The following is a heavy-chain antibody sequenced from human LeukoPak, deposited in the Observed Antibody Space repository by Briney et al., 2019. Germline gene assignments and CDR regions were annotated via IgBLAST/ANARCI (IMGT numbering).Heavy chain of an antibody. J-gene: IGHJ4*02. V-gene: IGHV4-30-4*01. Sequence: SETLFLTCTVSGGSISSGDYYWSWIRQLPGKGLEWIGYIYYSGSTYYNPSLKSRLTISVDTSKSQFSLKLSSVTAADTAVYYCARVDGSGSYYLPRWGQGTLVTVSS. CDR1: GGSISSGDYY. CDR3: ARVDGSGSYYLPR. CDR2: IYYSGST. D-gene: IGHD3-10*01.